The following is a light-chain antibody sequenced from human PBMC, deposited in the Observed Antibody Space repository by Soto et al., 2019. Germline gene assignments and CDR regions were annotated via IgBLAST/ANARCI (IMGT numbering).Light chain of an antibody. V-gene: IGLV2-14*01. CDR2: EVS. CDR3: TSFTTISTGV. Sequence: QLVLTQPAAVSGSPGQSITISCTGTSSDVGGYNYVSWFQQHPGKAPKLKIYEVSNRPSGVSNRFSGSKSGNTASLTISELQDEDEADYYCTSFTTISTGVFGGGTKVTVL. J-gene: IGLJ3*02. CDR1: SSDVGGYNY.